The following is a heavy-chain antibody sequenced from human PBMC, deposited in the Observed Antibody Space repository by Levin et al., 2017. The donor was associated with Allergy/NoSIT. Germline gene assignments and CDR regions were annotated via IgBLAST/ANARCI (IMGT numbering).Heavy chain of an antibody. CDR1: GGTFSSYA. V-gene: IGHV1-69*01. Sequence: KISCKASGGTFSSYAISWVRQAPGQGLEWMGGIIPIFGTPNYAQKFQGRVTITADESTSTAYMELSSLRSEDTAVYYCAREGYSSSWDFSLDYWGQGSLVTVSS. CDR2: IIPIFGTP. CDR3: AREGYSSSWDFSLDY. D-gene: IGHD6-13*01. J-gene: IGHJ4*02.